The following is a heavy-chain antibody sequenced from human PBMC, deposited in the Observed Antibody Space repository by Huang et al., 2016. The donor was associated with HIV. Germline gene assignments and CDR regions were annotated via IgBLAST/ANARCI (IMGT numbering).Heavy chain of an antibody. J-gene: IGHJ4*02. Sequence: QVQLQQWGAGLLKPSETLSLTCAFYGGSFSGYYWSWIRQPPGKGLEWIGEIKHSGSTNYNPSLKSRVTISVDTSKNQFSLKLSSVTAADTAVYYCARILMYYNSSGYGFDYWGQGTLVTVSS. V-gene: IGHV4-34*01. CDR1: GGSFSGYY. CDR2: IKHSGST. D-gene: IGHD3-22*01. CDR3: ARILMYYNSSGYGFDY.